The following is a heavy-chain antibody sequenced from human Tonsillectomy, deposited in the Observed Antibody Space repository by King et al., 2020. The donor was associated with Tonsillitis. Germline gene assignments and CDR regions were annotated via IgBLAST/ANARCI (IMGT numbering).Heavy chain of an antibody. V-gene: IGHV2-26*01. CDR1: GFSPSNTRMG. J-gene: IGHJ2*01. CDR2: IFSNDEK. D-gene: IGHD3-10*01. Sequence: VTLQESGPVLVKPTETLTLTCTVSGFSPSNTRMGVSWIRQPTGKALEWLAHIFSNDEKSYSTSLKSRLTIAKDTTKRQVVLTMTNMDTVDTATYYCARITMVRVVYYWFFVLSGRGTLFTVSS. CDR3: ARITMVRVVYYWFFVL.